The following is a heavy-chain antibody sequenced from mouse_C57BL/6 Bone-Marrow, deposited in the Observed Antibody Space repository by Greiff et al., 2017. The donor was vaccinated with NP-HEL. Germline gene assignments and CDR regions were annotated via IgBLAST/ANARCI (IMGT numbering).Heavy chain of an antibody. CDR2: IWSGGST. CDR1: GFSLTSYG. CDR3: ARIYDYDGFAY. Sequence: VKLVESGPGLVQPSQSLSITCTVSGFSLTSYGVHWVRQSPGKGLEWLGVIWSGGSTDYNAAFISRLIISKDNSKSQVFFKMNSLQADDTAIYYCARIYDYDGFAYWGQGTLVTVSA. D-gene: IGHD2-4*01. J-gene: IGHJ3*01. V-gene: IGHV2-2*01.